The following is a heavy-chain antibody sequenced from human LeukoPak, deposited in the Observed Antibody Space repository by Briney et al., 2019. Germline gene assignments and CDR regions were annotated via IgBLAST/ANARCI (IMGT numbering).Heavy chain of an antibody. J-gene: IGHJ5*02. D-gene: IGHD3-10*01. CDR1: GFTFSRYG. Sequence: GGSLRLSCAAPGFTFSRYGIPWVRHAPGKGPVWVSVISTDGSSTRYAESVKGRFTISRDNVKNTLYLQMNSLRVEYTAVYYCTRPSLDASGMGFDPWGQGALVTVSS. V-gene: IGHV3-74*01. CDR2: ISTDGSST. CDR3: TRPSLDASGMGFDP.